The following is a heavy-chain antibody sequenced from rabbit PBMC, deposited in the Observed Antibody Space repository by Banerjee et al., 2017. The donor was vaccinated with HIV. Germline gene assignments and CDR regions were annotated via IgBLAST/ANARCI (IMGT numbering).Heavy chain of an antibody. CDR1: GFSFSYKYV. V-gene: IGHV1S45*01. CDR3: ARDAGYAGSNL. D-gene: IGHD4-2*01. J-gene: IGHJ4*01. Sequence: QEQLVESGGGLVKPEGSLTLTCTASGFSFSYKYVMCWVRQAPGKGLEWIACIGAASTYYATWAKGRFTISKTSSTTVTLQMTSLTAADTATYFCARDAGYAGSNLWGPGTLVTVS. CDR2: IGAAST.